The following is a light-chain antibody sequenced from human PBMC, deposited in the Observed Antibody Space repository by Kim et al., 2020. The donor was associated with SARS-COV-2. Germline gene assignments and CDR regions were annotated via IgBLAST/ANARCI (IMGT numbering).Light chain of an antibody. CDR3: QQYDNRPYMYS. V-gene: IGKV1-33*01. Sequence: SVGDRVTITCQASQDISNYLNWDQQKPGKAPKLLIYDASNLETGVPSRFSGSGSGTDFTFTISSLQPEDIATYYCQQYDNRPYMYSFGQGTKLEI. CDR1: QDISNY. J-gene: IGKJ2*03. CDR2: DAS.